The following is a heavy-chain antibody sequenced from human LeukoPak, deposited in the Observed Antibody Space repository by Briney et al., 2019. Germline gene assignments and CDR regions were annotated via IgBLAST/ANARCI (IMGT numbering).Heavy chain of an antibody. V-gene: IGHV3-30*02. CDR1: GFTFSSYG. CDR2: IRYDGSNK. CDR3: ARKVTYYDFWSGTYAFDI. J-gene: IGHJ3*02. D-gene: IGHD3-3*01. Sequence: GGSLRLSCAASGFTFSSYGMQWIRQAPGKGLEWVAFIRYDGSNKYYADYVKGRCTISRDNSKNTLYLQMNSLRAEDTAVYYCARKVTYYDFWSGTYAFDIWGQGTMVTVSS.